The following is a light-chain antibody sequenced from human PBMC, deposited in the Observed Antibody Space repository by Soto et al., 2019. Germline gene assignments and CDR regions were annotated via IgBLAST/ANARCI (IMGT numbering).Light chain of an antibody. CDR3: QQSYSTLFS. V-gene: IGKV1-39*01. CDR2: AAS. Sequence: DIQMTQSPSSLSASVGDRVTITCRASQTVIRYLNWYQQKPGRAPNLLIYAASSLHSGVPSRFSASVSGTEFTLTIDNLQPEDFATYYCQQSYSTLFSFGPGTKVEIK. CDR1: QTVIRY. J-gene: IGKJ3*01.